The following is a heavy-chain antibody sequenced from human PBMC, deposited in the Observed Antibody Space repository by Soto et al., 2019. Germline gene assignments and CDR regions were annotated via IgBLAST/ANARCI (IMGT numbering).Heavy chain of an antibody. CDR2: IIPIFGTA. Sequence: SVKVSCKASGGTFSSYAISWVRQAPGQGLEWMGGIIPIFGTANYAQKFQGRVTITADESTSTAYMELSSLGSEDTAVYYCAITCNWNYVPYYYYGMDVWGQGTTVTVSS. V-gene: IGHV1-69*13. D-gene: IGHD1-7*01. CDR3: AITCNWNYVPYYYYGMDV. J-gene: IGHJ6*02. CDR1: GGTFSSYA.